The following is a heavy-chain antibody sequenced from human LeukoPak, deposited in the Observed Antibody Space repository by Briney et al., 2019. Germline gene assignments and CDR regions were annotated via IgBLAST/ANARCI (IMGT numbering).Heavy chain of an antibody. CDR1: GFTLTNYA. J-gene: IGHJ4*02. Sequence: GGSLRLSCAASGFTLTNYAVHWVRQAPGKGLEWVGRIRSRSGTTDYASPVKGRFTISRDDSANTVYLHMNSLQTEDTAVYYCAADLPGFGSGEMDFWGQGTLVTVSS. CDR2: IRSRSGTT. V-gene: IGHV3-15*01. D-gene: IGHD3-10*01. CDR3: AADLPGFGSGEMDF.